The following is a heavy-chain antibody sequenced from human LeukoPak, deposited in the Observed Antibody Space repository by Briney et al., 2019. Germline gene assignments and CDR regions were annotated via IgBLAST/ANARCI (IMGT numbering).Heavy chain of an antibody. D-gene: IGHD1-14*01. CDR3: AKRITVVARDAFDF. V-gene: IGHV3-33*06. J-gene: IGHJ3*01. CDR1: GFTFSSYG. CDR2: IWYDGSNK. Sequence: GGSLRLSCVVSGFTFSSYGMHWVRQAPGKGLEWVALIWYDGSNKYYADSVKGRFTISRDNSKNTLYLQMNSLRADDTAVYYCAKRITVVARDAFDFWGQGTMVTVSS.